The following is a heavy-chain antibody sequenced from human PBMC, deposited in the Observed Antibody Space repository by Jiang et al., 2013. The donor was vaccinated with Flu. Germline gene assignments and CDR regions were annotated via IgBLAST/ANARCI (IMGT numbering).Heavy chain of an antibody. V-gene: IGHV1-3*04. CDR3: ARDPWLDHDDPDDAFDL. J-gene: IGHJ3*01. Sequence: GAEVKKPGASVTVSCKASGYTFSNYAIHWVRQAPGQRLEWTGSINTGNGNAKYSQKFQGRVTFTRDTSATTSYMFLSGLRHEDTAVYFCARDPWLDHDDPDDAFDLWGQGTMVTVSS. CDR2: INTGNGNA. D-gene: IGHD5-12*01. CDR1: GYTFSNYA.